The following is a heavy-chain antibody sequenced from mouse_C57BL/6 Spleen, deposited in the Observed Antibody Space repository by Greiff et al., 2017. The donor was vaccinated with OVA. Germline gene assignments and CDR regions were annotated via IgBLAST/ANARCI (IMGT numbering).Heavy chain of an antibody. CDR2: ISYDGSN. V-gene: IGHV3-6*01. D-gene: IGHD6-2*01. J-gene: IGHJ2*01. CDR3: ARYSLFDY. CDR1: GYSITSGYY. Sequence: ESGPGLVKPSQSLSLTCSVTGYSITSGYYWNWIRQFPGNKLEWMGYISYDGSNNYNPSLKNRISITRDTSKNQFFLKLNSVTTEDTATYYCARYSLFDYWGQGTTLTVSS.